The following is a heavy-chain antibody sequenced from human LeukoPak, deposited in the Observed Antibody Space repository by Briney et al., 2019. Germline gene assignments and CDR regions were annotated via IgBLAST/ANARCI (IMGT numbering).Heavy chain of an antibody. CDR2: IKSKSNGGTT. CDR3: AKDGPGYYDSSGYYYYYYYMDV. J-gene: IGHJ6*03. Sequence: GGSLRLSCAASGFTFSAAWMNWVRQAPGKGLEWVGRIKSKSNGGTTDFAAPVRDRFTISRDDSKNTLNLQMDSLRTEDTAVYYCAKDGPGYYDSSGYYYYYYYMDVWGKGTTVTVSS. D-gene: IGHD3-22*01. V-gene: IGHV3-15*01. CDR1: GFTFSAAW.